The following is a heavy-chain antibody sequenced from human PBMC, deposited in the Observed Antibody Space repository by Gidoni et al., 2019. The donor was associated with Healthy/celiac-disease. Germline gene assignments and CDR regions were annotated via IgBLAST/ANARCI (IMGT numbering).Heavy chain of an antibody. D-gene: IGHD5-12*01. J-gene: IGHJ4*02. Sequence: QVQLQQWGAGLLKPAETLSLTCAVYGGSFSGYYWSWIRQPPGEGLEWIGEINHSGSTNYSPSLKSRVTISVDTSKSQFSLKLSSVTAADTAVYYCARRSGYEPEVDYWGQGTLVTVSS. CDR1: GGSFSGYY. CDR3: ARRSGYEPEVDY. V-gene: IGHV4-34*01. CDR2: INHSGST.